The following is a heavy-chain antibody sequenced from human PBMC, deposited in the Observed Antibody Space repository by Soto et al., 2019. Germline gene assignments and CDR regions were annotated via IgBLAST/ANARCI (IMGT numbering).Heavy chain of an antibody. CDR2: IFYSGST. CDR1: GGSISSGGYF. Sequence: SYTLSLTCTVSGGSISSGGYFWSWIRQHPGKGLEWIGYIFYSGSTYYNPSLKSRVTTSVDTSKNQFSLKLTSVTAADTAVYYCARGDCSGGSCYYFDYWGQGTLVTVSS. D-gene: IGHD2-15*01. CDR3: ARGDCSGGSCYYFDY. J-gene: IGHJ4*02. V-gene: IGHV4-31*03.